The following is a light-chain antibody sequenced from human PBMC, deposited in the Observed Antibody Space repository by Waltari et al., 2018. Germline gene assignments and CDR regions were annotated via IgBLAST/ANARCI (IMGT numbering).Light chain of an antibody. V-gene: IGKV1-5*03. CDR1: QSVSNW. CDR2: KAS. CDR3: QQYYSIPYT. Sequence: DIQMTQSPSTLAASVGDSVTITCRASQSVSNWLAWYQQKPGKAPKVLISKASTLESGVPPRFSGSGYGTEFTLTISSLQPDDFATYYCQQYYSIPYTFGQGTKLEIK. J-gene: IGKJ2*01.